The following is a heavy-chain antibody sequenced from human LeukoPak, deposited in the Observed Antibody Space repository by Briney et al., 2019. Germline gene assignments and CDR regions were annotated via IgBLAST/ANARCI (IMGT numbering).Heavy chain of an antibody. J-gene: IGHJ4*02. CDR3: AKDRAAAGTDYFDY. CDR1: GFTFRSYG. D-gene: IGHD6-13*01. Sequence: GRSLRLSCAASGFTFRSYGMHWVRQAPGKGLQWVAVVWNDGSNKYYADSVKGRFTISRDNSKNTLYLQMNSLRAEDTAVYYCAKDRAAAGTDYFDYWGQGTLVTVSS. CDR2: VWNDGSNK. V-gene: IGHV3-33*06.